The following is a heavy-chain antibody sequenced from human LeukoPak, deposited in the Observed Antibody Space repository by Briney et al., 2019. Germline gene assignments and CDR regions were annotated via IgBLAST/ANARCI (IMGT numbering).Heavy chain of an antibody. D-gene: IGHD2-2*01. CDR3: AKDRPQFCSSVSCYVFDY. CDR1: EFSFTNYA. CDR2: ISGSGGGT. V-gene: IGHV3-23*01. Sequence: GGSLRLSCVGSEFSFTNYAMSWVRRAPGRGLEWVSSISGSGGGTYYADSVKGRFTISRDNSKNTLYLQMNSLRAEDTALYYCAKDRPQFCSSVSCYVFDYWGQGTLVTVSS. J-gene: IGHJ4*02.